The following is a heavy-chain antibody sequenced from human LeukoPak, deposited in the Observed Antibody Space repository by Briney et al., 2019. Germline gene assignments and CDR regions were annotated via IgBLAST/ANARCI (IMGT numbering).Heavy chain of an antibody. CDR1: GYSISSGYY. J-gene: IGHJ5*02. Sequence: SETLSLTCAVSGYSISSGYYWGWIRQPPGTGLEWIGSIYHSGSTYYNPSLKSRVTISVDTSKNQFSLKLSSVTAADTAVYYCARDPGPTAGDWFDPWGQGTLVTVSS. V-gene: IGHV4-38-2*02. CDR2: IYHSGST. CDR3: ARDPGPTAGDWFDP. D-gene: IGHD1-14*01.